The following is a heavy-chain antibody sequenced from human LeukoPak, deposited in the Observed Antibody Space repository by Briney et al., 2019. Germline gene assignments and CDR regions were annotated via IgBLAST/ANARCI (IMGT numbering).Heavy chain of an antibody. Sequence: SETLSLTCTVSGGSISSSSYYWGWIRQPPGKGLEWIGSIYYSGSTYYNPSLKSRVTISVDTSKNQFSLKLRSVTAADTAVYYCAREGAGVTAAGPIYYYYMDVWGKGTTVTISS. CDR3: AREGAGVTAAGPIYYYYMDV. CDR1: GGSISSSSYY. J-gene: IGHJ6*03. D-gene: IGHD6-13*01. CDR2: IYYSGST. V-gene: IGHV4-39*07.